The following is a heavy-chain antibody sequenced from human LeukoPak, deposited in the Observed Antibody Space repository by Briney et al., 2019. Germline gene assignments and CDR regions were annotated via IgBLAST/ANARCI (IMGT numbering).Heavy chain of an antibody. CDR1: GGSISTSSYY. J-gene: IGHJ6*03. Sequence: PSETLSLTCTVSGGSISTSSYYWGWIRQPPGKGLEWIGSIYYSGSTFYNPSLKGRVTMSVDTSKNQFSLKLSSVTAADTAVYYCARGYSSGWYGDSYYYYVDVWGKGTTVTISS. CDR2: IYYSGST. CDR3: ARGYSSGWYGDSYYYYVDV. V-gene: IGHV4-39*07. D-gene: IGHD6-19*01.